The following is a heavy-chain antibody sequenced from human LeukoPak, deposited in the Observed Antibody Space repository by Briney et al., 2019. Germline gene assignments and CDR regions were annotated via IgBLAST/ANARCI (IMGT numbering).Heavy chain of an antibody. CDR3: ARDGVAATLGNWFDP. CDR2: INTNTGNP. D-gene: IGHD2-15*01. Sequence: ASVKVSCKASGYTFTSYAMNWVRQAPGQGLEWMGWINTNTGNPTYAQGFTGRFVFSLDTSVSTAYLQISSLKAEDTAVYYCARDGVAATLGNWFDPWGQGTLVAVSS. V-gene: IGHV7-4-1*02. CDR1: GYTFTSYA. J-gene: IGHJ5*02.